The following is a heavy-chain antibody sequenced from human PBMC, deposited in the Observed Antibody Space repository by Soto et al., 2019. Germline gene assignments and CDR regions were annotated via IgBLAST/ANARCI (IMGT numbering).Heavy chain of an antibody. CDR2: ISYDGSNK. D-gene: IGHD2-15*01. Sequence: VQLVESGGGVVQPGRSLRLSCAASGFTFSSYAMHWVRQAPGKGLEWVAVISYDGSNKYYADSVKGRFTISRDNSKNTLYLQMNSLRAEDTAVYYCARDHSDAFDIWGQGTMVTVSS. V-gene: IGHV3-30-3*01. CDR1: GFTFSSYA. J-gene: IGHJ3*02. CDR3: ARDHSDAFDI.